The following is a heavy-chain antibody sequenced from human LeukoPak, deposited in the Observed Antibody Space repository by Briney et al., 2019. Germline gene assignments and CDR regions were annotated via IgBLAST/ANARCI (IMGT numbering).Heavy chain of an antibody. CDR3: ARGRSITLLRGVAMSDGFDI. CDR1: GFTFSIYS. J-gene: IGHJ3*02. Sequence: GGSLRLSCAASGFTFSIYSMNWFRQAPGKGLEWVSFIDTSGSYIYYGDSVKGRVTISRDDAKNSLYLQMNGLRAEDTAVYYCARGRSITLLRGVAMSDGFDIWGQGAMVTVSS. CDR2: IDTSGSYI. D-gene: IGHD3-10*01. V-gene: IGHV3-21*01.